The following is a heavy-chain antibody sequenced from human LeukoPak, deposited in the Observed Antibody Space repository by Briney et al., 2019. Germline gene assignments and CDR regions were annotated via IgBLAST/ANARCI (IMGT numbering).Heavy chain of an antibody. CDR2: VHLDGRT. Sequence: SETLSLTCDVSGGSVTSTNWWTWFRQPPGKGLEWIGEVHLDGRTNYNPSLKSRLVMSADLPENHISLKLTSVTAADTAVYYCAREGTAGTNLNWFDPWGQGTLVTVSS. CDR1: GGSVTSTNW. D-gene: IGHD1-1*01. V-gene: IGHV4-4*02. CDR3: AREGTAGTNLNWFDP. J-gene: IGHJ5*02.